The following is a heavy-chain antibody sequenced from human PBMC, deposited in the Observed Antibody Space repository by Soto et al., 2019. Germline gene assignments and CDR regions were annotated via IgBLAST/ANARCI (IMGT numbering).Heavy chain of an antibody. CDR3: ARTWIQLWSEGYYYYGMDV. Sequence: QVQLVQSGAEVKKPGSSVKVSCKASGGTFSSYAISWVRQAPGQGLEWMGGIIPIFGTANYAQKFQGRVTITADESTSTAXXXLSSLRSEDTAVYYCARTWIQLWSEGYYYYGMDVWGQGTTVTVSS. V-gene: IGHV1-69*01. CDR1: GGTFSSYA. CDR2: IIPIFGTA. D-gene: IGHD5-18*01. J-gene: IGHJ6*02.